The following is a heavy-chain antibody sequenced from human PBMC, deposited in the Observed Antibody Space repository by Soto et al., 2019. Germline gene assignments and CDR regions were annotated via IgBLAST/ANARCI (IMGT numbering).Heavy chain of an antibody. Sequence: QVQLQESGPGLVKPSQTLSLTCTVSGGSISSGDYYWSWIRQPPGKGLEWIGYIYYSGSTYYHPCRKSRVTISVDTSKTQFSLKLSSVTAADTAVYYYARGTQYFINTSCYRFDPWGQEPLVTVSS. J-gene: IGHJ5*02. CDR3: ARGTQYFINTSCYRFDP. CDR1: GGSISSGDYY. V-gene: IGHV4-30-4*01. D-gene: IGHD2-2*01. CDR2: IYYSGST.